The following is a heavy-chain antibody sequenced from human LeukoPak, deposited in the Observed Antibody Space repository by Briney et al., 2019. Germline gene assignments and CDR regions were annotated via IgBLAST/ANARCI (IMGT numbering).Heavy chain of an antibody. CDR2: IGISSGNT. Sequence: GGSLRLSCAASGFPFIDYSMNWVRQAPGKGLEWISYIGISSGNTKYADSVKGRFTIPRDYAKNSLYLQMNSLRVEDTAVYFCARDHNYAFDNWGQGTLVTVSS. J-gene: IGHJ4*02. V-gene: IGHV3-11*06. CDR3: ARDHNYAFDN. D-gene: IGHD1-1*01. CDR1: GFPFIDYS.